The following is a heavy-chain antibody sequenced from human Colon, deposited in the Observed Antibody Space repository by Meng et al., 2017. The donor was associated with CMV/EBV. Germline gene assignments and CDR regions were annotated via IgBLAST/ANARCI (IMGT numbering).Heavy chain of an antibody. Sequence: GSLRLSCVASGLTLRNYAMSWVRQAPGKGLEWVSTLSGAGSATYYADSVKGRFTISRDNSRSTVYLQMNNVRDDDTAVYYCAKHPFATGLVVYFDFWGQGALVTVSS. CDR3: AKHPFATGLVVYFDF. CDR2: LSGAGSAT. D-gene: IGHD3-16*01. V-gene: IGHV3-23*01. J-gene: IGHJ4*02. CDR1: GLTLRNYA.